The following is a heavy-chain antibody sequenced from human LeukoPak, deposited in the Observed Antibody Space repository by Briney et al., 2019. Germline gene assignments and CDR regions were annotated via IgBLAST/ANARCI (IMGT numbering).Heavy chain of an antibody. D-gene: IGHD3-3*01. CDR1: GFTFGDYA. Sequence: GGSLRLSCTASGFTFGDYAMSWVRQAPGKGLEWVGFIRSKAYGGTTEYAASVKGRFTISRDDSKSIAYLQMNRLKTEDTAVYYCTREYDFWSGYFSDFDYWGQGTLVTVSS. V-gene: IGHV3-49*04. J-gene: IGHJ4*02. CDR3: TREYDFWSGYFSDFDY. CDR2: IRSKAYGGTT.